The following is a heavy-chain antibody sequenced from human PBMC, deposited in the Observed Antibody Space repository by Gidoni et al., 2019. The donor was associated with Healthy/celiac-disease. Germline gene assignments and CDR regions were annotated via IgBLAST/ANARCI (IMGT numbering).Heavy chain of an antibody. D-gene: IGHD2-2*01. V-gene: IGHV3-23*01. CDR1: VFTFSSYA. CDR3: APEPGIVVPAAKAPLDY. Sequence: EVQLLESVGGLVQPGGSLRLSCAASVFTFSSYAMRWVRQATGKGLAWVAASSGSGWSTYYEDSVKGRFTISRDNSKNTRYRQMNSLRAEDTAVYYCAPEPGIVVPAAKAPLDYWGQGTLVTVSS. CDR2: SSGSGWST. J-gene: IGHJ4*02.